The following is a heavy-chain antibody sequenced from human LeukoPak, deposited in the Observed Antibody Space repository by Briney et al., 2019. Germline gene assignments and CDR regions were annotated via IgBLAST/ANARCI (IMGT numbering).Heavy chain of an antibody. CDR3: LTDILTGYYVEDY. V-gene: IGHV3-23*01. Sequence: GGSLRLSCAASGFTFSSYAMSWVRQAPGKGLEWVSAISGSGGSTYYADSVKGRFTISRDNSKNTLYLQMNSLRAEDTAVYCCLTDILTGYYVEDYWGQGTLVTVSS. J-gene: IGHJ4*02. CDR1: GFTFSSYA. CDR2: ISGSGGST. D-gene: IGHD3-9*01.